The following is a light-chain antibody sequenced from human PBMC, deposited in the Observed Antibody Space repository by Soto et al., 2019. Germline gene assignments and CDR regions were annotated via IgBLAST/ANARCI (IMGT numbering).Light chain of an antibody. CDR3: QSYDSSLSGSHVV. CDR2: GNS. Sequence: QAVVTQPPSVSGAPGQRVTISCTGSSSNIGAGYDVHWYQQLPGTAPKLLIYGNSNRPSGVPDRFSGSKSGTSASLAITGLQAEHEADYYCQSYDSSLSGSHVVFGGGTKVTVL. V-gene: IGLV1-40*01. J-gene: IGLJ2*01. CDR1: SSNIGAGYD.